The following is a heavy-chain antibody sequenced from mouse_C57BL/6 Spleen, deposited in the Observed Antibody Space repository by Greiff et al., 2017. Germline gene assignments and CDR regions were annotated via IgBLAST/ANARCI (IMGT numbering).Heavy chain of an antibody. CDR3: TRDDGSGAMDY. V-gene: IGHV5-9-1*02. CDR2: ISSGGDYI. Sequence: EVQVVESGEGLVKPGGSLKLSCAASGFTFSSYAMSWVRQTPEKRLEWVAYISSGGDYIYYADTVKGRFTISRDNARNTLYLQMSSLKSEDTAMYYCTRDDGSGAMDYWGQGTSVTVSS. J-gene: IGHJ4*01. CDR1: GFTFSSYA. D-gene: IGHD1-1*01.